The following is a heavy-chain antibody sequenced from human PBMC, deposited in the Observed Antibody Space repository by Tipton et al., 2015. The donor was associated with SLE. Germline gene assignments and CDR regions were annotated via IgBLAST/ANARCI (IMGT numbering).Heavy chain of an antibody. CDR2: INHSGST. V-gene: IGHV4-34*09. Sequence: TLSLTCAVYGGSFSGYYWSWIRQPPGKGLEWIGEINHSGSTNYNPPLKSRVTISVDTSKNQFSLKLSSVTAADTAVYYCARGRGGNSEGWFDPWGQGTLVTVSS. J-gene: IGHJ5*02. D-gene: IGHD4-23*01. CDR1: GGSFSGYY. CDR3: ARGRGGNSEGWFDP.